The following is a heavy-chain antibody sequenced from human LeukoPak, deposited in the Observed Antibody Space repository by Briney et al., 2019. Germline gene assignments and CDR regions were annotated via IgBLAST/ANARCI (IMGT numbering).Heavy chain of an antibody. Sequence: SETLSLTCTVSGGSISSYYWSWIRQPPGKGLEWIGYIYYSGSTNYNPSLKSRVTISVDTSKNQFSLKLSSVTAADTAVYYCARGMVYAISFDYWGQGTLVTVSS. CDR1: GGSISSYY. D-gene: IGHD2-8*01. CDR2: IYYSGST. V-gene: IGHV4-59*01. CDR3: ARGMVYAISFDY. J-gene: IGHJ4*02.